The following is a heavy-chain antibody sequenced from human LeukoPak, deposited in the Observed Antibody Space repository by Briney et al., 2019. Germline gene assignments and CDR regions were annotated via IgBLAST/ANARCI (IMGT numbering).Heavy chain of an antibody. J-gene: IGHJ4*02. V-gene: IGHV4-34*01. CDR3: AGIPVAGYRGY. Sequence: PSETLSLTCAVYGGSFSGYYWSWIRQPPGKGLEWIGEINHSGSTNYNPSLKSRVTISVDTSKNQFSLKLSSVTAADTAVYYCAGIPVAGYRGYWGQGTLVTVSS. CDR1: GGSFSGYY. D-gene: IGHD6-19*01. CDR2: INHSGST.